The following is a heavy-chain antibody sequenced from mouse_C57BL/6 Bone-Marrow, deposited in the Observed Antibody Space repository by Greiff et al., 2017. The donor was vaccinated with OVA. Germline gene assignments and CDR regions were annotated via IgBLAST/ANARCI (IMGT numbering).Heavy chain of an antibody. CDR3: ARTGNPWFAY. D-gene: IGHD2-1*01. Sequence: QVTLQVCGPGILQSSQTLSLSCSFSGFSLSTSGLGLSWIRHPSGMGLEWLAHIYWDDDKRYNPSLKSRLTISKDTSRNQVFLKITSVDTADTATYYCARTGNPWFAYWGQGTLVTVSA. CDR1: GFSLSTSGLG. CDR2: IYWDDDK. J-gene: IGHJ3*01. V-gene: IGHV8-12*01.